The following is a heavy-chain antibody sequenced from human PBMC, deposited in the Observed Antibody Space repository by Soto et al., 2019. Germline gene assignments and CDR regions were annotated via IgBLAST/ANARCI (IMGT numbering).Heavy chain of an antibody. D-gene: IGHD1-26*01. Sequence: TGXSLRLSGAASGFTFRSYAMSWVRQAPGKGLEWVSAISGSGGSTYYADSVKGRFTISRDNSKNTLYLQMSSLRAEDTAVYYCVKDHGRWQTDFDYWGQGTLVTVSS. CDR1: GFTFRSYA. CDR2: ISGSGGST. V-gene: IGHV3-23*01. J-gene: IGHJ4*02. CDR3: VKDHGRWQTDFDY.